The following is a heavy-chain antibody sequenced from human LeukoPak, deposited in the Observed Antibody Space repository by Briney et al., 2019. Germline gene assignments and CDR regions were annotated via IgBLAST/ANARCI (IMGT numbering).Heavy chain of an antibody. J-gene: IGHJ4*02. Sequence: GGSLRLSCAASGFTFSSYWMSWVRQAPGKGLEWVANIKQDGSEKYYVDSVKGRFTISRDNAKNSLYLQMNSLRAEDTAVYYCARDQSARYYYDSSGYYYVGGWVEYWGQGTLVTVSS. V-gene: IGHV3-7*01. CDR2: IKQDGSEK. CDR3: ARDQSARYYYDSSGYYYVGGWVEY. D-gene: IGHD3-22*01. CDR1: GFTFSSYW.